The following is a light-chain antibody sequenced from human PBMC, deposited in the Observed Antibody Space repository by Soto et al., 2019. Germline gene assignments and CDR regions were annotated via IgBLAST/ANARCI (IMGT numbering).Light chain of an antibody. V-gene: IGLV1-40*01. Sequence: QSVLTQPPSVSGAPGQRVTISCSGGSSNIGAGYDVHWYQQLPETAPKLLIYANNIRPSGVPDRFSGSKSGTSASLAITGLQAEDEADYYCHSYDRSLSGSVFGGGTKVTV. J-gene: IGLJ3*02. CDR3: HSYDRSLSGSV. CDR1: SSNIGAGYD. CDR2: ANN.